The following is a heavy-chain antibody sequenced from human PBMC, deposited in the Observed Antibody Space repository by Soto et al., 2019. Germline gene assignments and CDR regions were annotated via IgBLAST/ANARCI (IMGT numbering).Heavy chain of an antibody. CDR2: IFYSRTT. Sequence: PSETLSLTCTVSGGSTNSGGYYWTWIRQHPGKGLEWIGYIFYSRTTSYNPSLKSRVTISVDTSKNQFSLKLSSVTAADTAVYYCARERVGYSSGWYYYYYYGMDVWGQGTTVTVSS. V-gene: IGHV4-31*03. D-gene: IGHD6-19*01. CDR1: GGSTNSGGYY. CDR3: ARERVGYSSGWYYYYYYGMDV. J-gene: IGHJ6*02.